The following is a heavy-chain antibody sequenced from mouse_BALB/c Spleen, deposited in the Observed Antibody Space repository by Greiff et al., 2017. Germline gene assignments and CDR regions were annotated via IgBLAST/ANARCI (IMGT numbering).Heavy chain of an antibody. Sequence: VHVKQSGPELVKPGASVKVSCKASGYAFTSYNMYWVKQSHGKSLEWIGYIDPYNGGTSYNQKFKGKATLTVDKSSSTAYMHLNSLTSEDSAVYYCAREDYGYVIDYWGQGTTLTVSS. J-gene: IGHJ2*01. CDR1: GYAFTSYN. CDR3: AREDYGYVIDY. CDR2: IDPYNGGT. D-gene: IGHD1-2*01. V-gene: IGHV1S135*01.